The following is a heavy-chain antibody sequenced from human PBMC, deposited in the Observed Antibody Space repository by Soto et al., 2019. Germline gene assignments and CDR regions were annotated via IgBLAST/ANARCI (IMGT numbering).Heavy chain of an antibody. CDR1: GFTFSSYG. D-gene: IGHD2-2*01. Sequence: GGSLRLSCAASGFTFSSYGMHWVRQAPGKGLEWVAVISYDGSNKYYADSVKGRFTISRDNSKNTLYLQMNSLRAEDTAVYYCASGGTVVVPAAMPYETFDYWGQGTLVTVSS. CDR2: ISYDGSNK. CDR3: ASGGTVVVPAAMPYETFDY. V-gene: IGHV3-30*03. J-gene: IGHJ4*02.